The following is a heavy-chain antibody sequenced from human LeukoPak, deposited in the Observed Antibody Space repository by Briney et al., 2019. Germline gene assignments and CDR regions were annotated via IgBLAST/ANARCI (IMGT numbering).Heavy chain of an antibody. D-gene: IGHD3-16*01. V-gene: IGHV1-46*01. J-gene: IGHJ6*02. CDR3: ARIKITAVAGMDV. CDR2: INPRGGTI. CDR1: GYTFTSYY. Sequence: SVTLSCKASGYTFTSYYIHWVRQAPGQGLEWMGIINPRGGTINYAQKFQGRVTMTRDTSTSTVYMELSSRRPDDTAVYYCARIKITAVAGMDVWGQGTTVTVSS.